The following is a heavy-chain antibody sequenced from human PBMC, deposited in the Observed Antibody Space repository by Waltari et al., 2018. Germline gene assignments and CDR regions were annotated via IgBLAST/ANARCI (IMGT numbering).Heavy chain of an antibody. J-gene: IGHJ4*02. D-gene: IGHD6-19*01. CDR2: ISWEGSTT. CDR3: AKDSRGYSGWVDY. V-gene: IGHV3-43D*03. Sequence: EVQLVESGGVVVQPGGSLRLSCAASGFPFDDYAMPWVRQAPGKGLEWVSLISWEGSTTSYADSVKGRFTISRDNSKNSLYLQMNSLRAEDNALYYCAKDSRGYSGWVDYWGQGTLVTVSS. CDR1: GFPFDDYA.